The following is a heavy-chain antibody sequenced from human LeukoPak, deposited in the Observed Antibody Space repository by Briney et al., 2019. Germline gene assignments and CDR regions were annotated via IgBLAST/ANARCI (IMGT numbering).Heavy chain of an antibody. Sequence: PGGSLRLSCAASGFTFSNYAISWVRQAPGKGLDWVSTMGGSGAKTFYADSVKGRFTISRDNSQNTVHLQMNALGAEDTAVYYCAKDPGLFSRGWDGDFWGQGTQVTVSS. D-gene: IGHD6-19*01. CDR2: MGGSGAKT. CDR1: GFTFSNYA. J-gene: IGHJ4*02. CDR3: AKDPGLFSRGWDGDF. V-gene: IGHV3-23*01.